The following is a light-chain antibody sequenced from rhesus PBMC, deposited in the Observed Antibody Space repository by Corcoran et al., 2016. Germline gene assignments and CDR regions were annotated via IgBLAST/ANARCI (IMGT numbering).Light chain of an antibody. V-gene: IGKV1-32*02. CDR2: YAN. CDR3: QQGNSNPRT. Sequence: DIQMSQSPSSLSASVGDRVTITCRASQGISSYLNWYQQTPGKAPKLLIYYANSLASGVPSRFSGSGSGTEYTLTISSLQPEDFATYYCQQGNSNPRTFGQGTKVEIK. CDR1: QGISSY. J-gene: IGKJ1*01.